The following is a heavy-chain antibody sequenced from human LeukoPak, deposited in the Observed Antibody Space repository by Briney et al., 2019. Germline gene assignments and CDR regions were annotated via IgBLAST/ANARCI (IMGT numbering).Heavy chain of an antibody. CDR1: GXXFSSXX. CDR2: ISVGGGDT. Sequence: ASGXXFSSXXXXXXXXXXXXXXEXXSSISVGGGDTFTADSVKGRFTITRENSKNTLYLQMMGLRVEDTAIYYCAKLNLGEMAYFDSWGQGILVTVSS. D-gene: IGHD2-21*01. V-gene: IGHV3-23*01. J-gene: IGHJ4*02. CDR3: AKLNLGEMAYFDS.